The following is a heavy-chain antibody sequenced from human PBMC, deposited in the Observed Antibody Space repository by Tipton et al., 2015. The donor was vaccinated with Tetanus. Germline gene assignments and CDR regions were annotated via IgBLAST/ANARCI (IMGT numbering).Heavy chain of an antibody. CDR3: ARYDSLEYDSIGYPYYCYVMDV. CDR2: IKQDGSEK. CDR1: GFTFSSYW. Sequence: SLRLSCAASGFTFSSYWMSWVRQAPGKGLEWVANIKQDGSEKYYVDSGKGRFTISRDNAKNSLYLQMNSLRAEDTAVYYCARYDSLEYDSIGYPYYCYVMDVWGQGSTVSVSS. J-gene: IGHJ6*02. V-gene: IGHV3-7*01. D-gene: IGHD3-22*01.